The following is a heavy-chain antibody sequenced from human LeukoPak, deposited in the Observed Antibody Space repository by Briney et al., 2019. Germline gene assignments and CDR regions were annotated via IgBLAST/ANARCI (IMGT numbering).Heavy chain of an antibody. CDR2: IKQDGSEK. V-gene: IGHV3-7*01. Sequence: GGSLRLSCAASGFTFSSYWMSWVRQAPGKGLEWVANIKQDGSEKYYVDSVKGRFTISRDNAKNSLYLQMNSLRAEDTAVYYCARDPVDPVHAFDIWGQGTTVTVSS. J-gene: IGHJ3*02. CDR1: GFTFSSYW. D-gene: IGHD5-12*01. CDR3: ARDPVDPVHAFDI.